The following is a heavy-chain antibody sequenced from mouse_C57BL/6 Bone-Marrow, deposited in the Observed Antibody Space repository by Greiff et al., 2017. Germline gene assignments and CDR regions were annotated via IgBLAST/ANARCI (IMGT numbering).Heavy chain of an antibody. Sequence: VQLQQPGAELVKPGASVKLSCKASGYTFTSYWMQWVKQRPGQGLEWIGEIDPSDSYTNYNQKFKGKATLTVDTSSSTAYMQLSSLTSEDSAVYYCFITTVLVPKADYWGQGTTLTVSS. J-gene: IGHJ2*01. V-gene: IGHV1-50*01. D-gene: IGHD1-1*01. CDR1: GYTFTSYW. CDR3: FITTVLVPKADY. CDR2: IDPSDSYT.